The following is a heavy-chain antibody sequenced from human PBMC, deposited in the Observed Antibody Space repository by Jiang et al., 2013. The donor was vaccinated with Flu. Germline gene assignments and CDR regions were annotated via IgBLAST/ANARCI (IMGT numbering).Heavy chain of an antibody. V-gene: IGHV4-61*08. Sequence: PGLVKPSETLSLTCTVSGVPVTSGVYYWGWIRQPPGKGLEWIGYIYYSGNTKSNPSLKSRVTISIDMSKSQFSLKLSSVTAADTAVYYCARLPYYYDDANYYYDFWGRGTLVTVSS. D-gene: IGHD3-22*01. CDR3: ARLPYYYDDANYYYDF. CDR1: GVPVTSGVYY. CDR2: IYYSGNT. J-gene: IGHJ4*02.